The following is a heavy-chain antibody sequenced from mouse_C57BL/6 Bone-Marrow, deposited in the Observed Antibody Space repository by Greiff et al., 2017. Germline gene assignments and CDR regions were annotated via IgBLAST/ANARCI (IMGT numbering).Heavy chain of an antibody. Sequence: QVHVKQSGAELARPGASVKLSCKASGYTFTSYGISWVKQRTGQGLEWIGEIYPRSGNTYYNEKFKGKATLTADKSSSTAYMELRSLTSEDSAVDFCARVYYGSRGAWFAYWGQGTLVTVSA. CDR1: GYTFTSYG. CDR2: IYPRSGNT. J-gene: IGHJ3*01. V-gene: IGHV1-81*01. D-gene: IGHD1-1*01. CDR3: ARVYYGSRGAWFAY.